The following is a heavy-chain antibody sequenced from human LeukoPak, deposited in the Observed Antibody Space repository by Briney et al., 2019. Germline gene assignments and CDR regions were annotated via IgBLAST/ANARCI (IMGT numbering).Heavy chain of an antibody. V-gene: IGHV3-48*04. J-gene: IGHJ3*02. CDR3: ARVGSYGAFDI. CDR1: GFTFSSYS. CDR2: ISSSSSTI. D-gene: IGHD1-26*01. Sequence: GGSLRLSCAASGFTFSSYSMNWVRQAPGKGLEWVSYISSSSSTIYYADSVKGRFTISRDNAKNSLYLQMNSLRAEDTAVYYCARVGSYGAFDIWGQGTMVTVSS.